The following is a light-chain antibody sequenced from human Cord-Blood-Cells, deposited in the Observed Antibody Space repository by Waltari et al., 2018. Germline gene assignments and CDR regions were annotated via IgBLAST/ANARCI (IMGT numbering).Light chain of an antibody. V-gene: IGLV1-40*01. Sequence: QSLLTQPPSVSGDPGQRVTISCTGSSSNIGAGYDLHWYQQLPGTAPKLLIYGNSNRPSGVPDRFSGTKSGTSTSLAITGLQAEDEADYYCQSYDSSLSGYVFGTGTKVTVL. CDR3: QSYDSSLSGYV. J-gene: IGLJ1*01. CDR1: SSNIGAGYD. CDR2: GNS.